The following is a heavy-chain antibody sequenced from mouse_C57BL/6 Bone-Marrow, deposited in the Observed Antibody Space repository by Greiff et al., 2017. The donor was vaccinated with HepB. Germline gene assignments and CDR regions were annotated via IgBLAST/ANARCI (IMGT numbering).Heavy chain of an antibody. CDR1: GYSITSDS. D-gene: IGHD1-1*01. CDR2: ISYSGST. CDR3: AYSVGADYYGSSHWYFDV. V-gene: IGHV3-8*01. J-gene: IGHJ1*03. Sequence: VQLVASGPGLAKPSQTLSLTCSVTGYSITSDSWNWIRKFPGNKLEYMGYISYSGSTYYNPSLKSRISITRDTSKNQYYLQLNSVTTEDTATYYCAYSVGADYYGSSHWYFDVWGTGTTVTVSS.